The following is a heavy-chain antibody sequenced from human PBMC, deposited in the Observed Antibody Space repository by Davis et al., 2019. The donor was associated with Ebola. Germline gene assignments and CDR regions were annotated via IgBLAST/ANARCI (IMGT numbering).Heavy chain of an antibody. J-gene: IGHJ5*02. CDR3: ARSWGVVVVPAAIPAWFDP. D-gene: IGHD2-2*02. V-gene: IGHV1-18*04. CDR2: ISAYNGNT. CDR1: GYTFTSYA. Sequence: AASVKVSCKASGYTFTSYAMHWVRQAPGQRLEWMGWISAYNGNTNYAQKLQGRVTMTTDTSTSTAYMELRSLRSDDTAVYYCARSWGVVVVPAAIPAWFDPWGQGTLVTVSS.